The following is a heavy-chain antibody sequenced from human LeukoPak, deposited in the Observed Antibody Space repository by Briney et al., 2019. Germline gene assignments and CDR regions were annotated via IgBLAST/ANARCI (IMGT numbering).Heavy chain of an antibody. CDR2: ISWNSGSI. D-gene: IGHD6-19*01. J-gene: IGHJ4*02. Sequence: GGSLRLSCAASGFTFDDYAMHWVRQAPGKGLEWVSGISWNSGSIGYVDSVKGRFTISRDNSKNTLYLQMNSLRAEDTAVYYCARGDSSGYYYFDYWGQGTLVTVSS. CDR3: ARGDSSGYYYFDY. CDR1: GFTFDDYA. V-gene: IGHV3-9*01.